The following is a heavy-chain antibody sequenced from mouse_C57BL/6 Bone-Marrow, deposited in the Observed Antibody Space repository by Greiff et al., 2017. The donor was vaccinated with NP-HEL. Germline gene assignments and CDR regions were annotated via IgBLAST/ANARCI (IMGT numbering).Heavy chain of an antibody. D-gene: IGHD1-1*01. CDR2: IWGDGST. Sequence: VHLVESGPGLVAPSQSLSITCTVSGFSLTSYGVSWVRQPPGKGLEWLGVIWGDGSTNYHSALISRLSISKDNSKSQVFLKLNSLQTDDTATYYCAKPEATVVATDWYFDVWGTGTTVTVSS. V-gene: IGHV2-3*01. J-gene: IGHJ1*03. CDR1: GFSLTSYG. CDR3: AKPEATVVATDWYFDV.